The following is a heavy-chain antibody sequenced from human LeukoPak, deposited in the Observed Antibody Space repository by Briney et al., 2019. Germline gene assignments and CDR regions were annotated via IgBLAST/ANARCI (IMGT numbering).Heavy chain of an antibody. D-gene: IGHD1-14*01. CDR3: ARGVEPLAANTLAY. Sequence: GGSLRLSCAASGFTVITNDMTWVRQAPGKGLEWVSVLYSDGNTKYADSVQGRFTVSRDNSKNTLYLEMNSLSPDDTAVYYCARGVEPLAANTLAYWGQGTLVTVSS. J-gene: IGHJ4*02. CDR1: GFTVITND. CDR2: LYSDGNT. V-gene: IGHV3-53*01.